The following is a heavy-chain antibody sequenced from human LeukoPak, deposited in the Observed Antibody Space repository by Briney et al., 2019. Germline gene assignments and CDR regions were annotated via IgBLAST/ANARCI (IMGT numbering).Heavy chain of an antibody. Sequence: GGSLRISCAASGFMFSAYWMTWVRQTSGKGLEWVTTIKPDGSEKYFLDSVKGRFTVSRDNGKNSLYLDMSSLRVEDTAVYYCAADNSWKFDFWGRGTLVTVS. CDR1: GFMFSAYW. V-gene: IGHV3-7*01. CDR2: IKPDGSEK. J-gene: IGHJ2*01. CDR3: AADNSWKFDF. D-gene: IGHD1-1*01.